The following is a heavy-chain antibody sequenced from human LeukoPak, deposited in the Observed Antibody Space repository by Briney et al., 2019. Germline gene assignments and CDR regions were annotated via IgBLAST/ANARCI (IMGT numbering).Heavy chain of an antibody. CDR1: GFTFSRYW. D-gene: IGHD2-8*02. J-gene: IGHJ4*02. V-gene: IGHV3-7*05. CDR3: TISSGGHPYYSDY. Sequence: PGGSLRLSCAASGFTFSRYWMTWVRQAPGKGLEWVGNIKEDGSEKIYEDSVKGRFTISRDNAKNSLYLQMNSLRAEDTALYYCTISSGGHPYYSDYWGQGTLLTVSS. CDR2: IKEDGSEK.